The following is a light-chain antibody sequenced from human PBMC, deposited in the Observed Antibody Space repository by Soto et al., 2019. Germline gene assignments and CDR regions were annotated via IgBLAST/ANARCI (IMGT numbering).Light chain of an antibody. Sequence: IQMTQSPNTLSASVGDSVAVTCRASENVNGHLAWYQQKPGKAPKLLIYEASILESGVPSRFSGSGFGTEFTLTINGLLPEDFGTYYCQQYNNWPSFGQGTKV. CDR2: EAS. CDR3: QQYNNWPS. V-gene: IGKV1-5*03. J-gene: IGKJ1*01. CDR1: ENVNGH.